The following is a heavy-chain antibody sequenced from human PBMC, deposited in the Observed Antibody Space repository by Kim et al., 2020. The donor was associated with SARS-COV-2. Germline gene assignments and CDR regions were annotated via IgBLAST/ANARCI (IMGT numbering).Heavy chain of an antibody. D-gene: IGHD3-22*01. V-gene: IGHV3-11*01. CDR3: ARDTRWLHGVDY. CDR2: ISSSGSTI. J-gene: IGHJ4*02. CDR1: GFTFSDYY. Sequence: GGSLRLSCAASGFTFSDYYMSWIRQAPGKGLEWVSYISSSGSTIFYAESVQGRFTISRDNAKKSLYLQMNSLRAEDTAVYYCARDTRWLHGVDYWGQGTLVTVSS.